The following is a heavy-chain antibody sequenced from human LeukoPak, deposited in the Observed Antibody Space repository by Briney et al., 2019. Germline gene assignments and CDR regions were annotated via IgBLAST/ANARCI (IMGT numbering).Heavy chain of an antibody. V-gene: IGHV1-18*04. CDR1: GYTFTGYY. CDR2: ISAYNGNT. Sequence: ASVKVSCKASGYTFTGYYMHWVRQAPGQGLEWMGWISAYNGNTNYAQKLQGRVTMTTDTSTSTAYMELRSLRSDDTAVYYCARGHIYYDFWSGYYRGAQYYFDYWGQGTLVTVSS. J-gene: IGHJ4*02. D-gene: IGHD3-3*01. CDR3: ARGHIYYDFWSGYYRGAQYYFDY.